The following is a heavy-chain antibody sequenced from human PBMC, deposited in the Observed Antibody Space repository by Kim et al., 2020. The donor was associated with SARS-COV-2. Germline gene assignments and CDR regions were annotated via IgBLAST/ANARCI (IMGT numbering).Heavy chain of an antibody. CDR3: ARPLGSFDSSGYLY. D-gene: IGHD3-22*01. V-gene: IGHV4-39*01. Sequence: NPSLKGRITMSVDASKNEFTLRLSSVTAADTAVYYCARPLGSFDSSGYLYWGQGILVTVSS. J-gene: IGHJ4*02.